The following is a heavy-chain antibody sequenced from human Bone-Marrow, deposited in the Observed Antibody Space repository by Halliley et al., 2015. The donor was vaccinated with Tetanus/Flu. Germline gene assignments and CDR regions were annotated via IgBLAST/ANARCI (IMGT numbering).Heavy chain of an antibody. V-gene: IGHV3-11*06. D-gene: IGHD3-22*01. CDR2: ISSTSSYT. J-gene: IGHJ4*02. Sequence: SLRLSCAASGFTLSDYYMAWIRHVPGKGPEWVSYISSTSSYTSYSDSAEGRFTISRDNAKNSVYLQMDSLRLDDTAVYYCARSGDTSDYSINSFDLWGQGTLVSVSS. CDR3: ARSGDTSDYSINSFDL. CDR1: GFTLSDYY.